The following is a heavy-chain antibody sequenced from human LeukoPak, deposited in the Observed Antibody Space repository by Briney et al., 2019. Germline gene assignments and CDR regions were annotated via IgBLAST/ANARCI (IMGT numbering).Heavy chain of an antibody. CDR3: AKDRLLDFWSGQEAFDI. D-gene: IGHD3-3*01. CDR2: IRYDGSNK. CDR1: GFTFSSYG. V-gene: IGHV3-30*02. J-gene: IGHJ3*02. Sequence: PGGSLRLSCAASGFTFSSYGMHWVRQAPGKGLEWVAFIRYDGSNKYYADSVKGRFTISRDNSKNTLYLQMNSLRAEDTAVYYCAKDRLLDFWSGQEAFDIWGQGTMVTVSS.